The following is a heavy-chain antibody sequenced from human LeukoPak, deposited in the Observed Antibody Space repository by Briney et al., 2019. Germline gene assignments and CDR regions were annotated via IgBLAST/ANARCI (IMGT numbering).Heavy chain of an antibody. V-gene: IGHV4-38-2*01. Sequence: SETLSLTCAVSGYSISSGYYRGWIRQPPGKGLEWIGSIYHSGSTYYNPSLKSRVTISVDTSKNQFSLKLSSVTAADTAVYYCATAYYDFWSGPLAAFDYWGQGTLVTVSS. J-gene: IGHJ4*02. CDR3: ATAYYDFWSGPLAAFDY. D-gene: IGHD3-3*01. CDR1: GYSISSGYY. CDR2: IYHSGST.